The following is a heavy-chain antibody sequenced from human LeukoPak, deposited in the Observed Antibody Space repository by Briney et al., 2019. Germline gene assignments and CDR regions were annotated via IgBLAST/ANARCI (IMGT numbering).Heavy chain of an antibody. V-gene: IGHV1-69*02. CDR2: IIRTLGIA. Sequence: ASVKVSCKASEYTFTGYYMHWVRQAPGQGLERMGRIIRTLGIANYAQKFQGRVTITADKSTSTAYMELSSLRSEDTAVYYCARTGEEYYFDYWGQGTLVTVSS. CDR1: EYTFTGYY. CDR3: ARTGEEYYFDY. D-gene: IGHD3-10*01. J-gene: IGHJ4*02.